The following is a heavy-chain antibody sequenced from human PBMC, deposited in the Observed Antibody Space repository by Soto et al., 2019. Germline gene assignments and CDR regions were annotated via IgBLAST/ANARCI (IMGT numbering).Heavy chain of an antibody. V-gene: IGHV3-30*18. J-gene: IGHJ3*02. Sequence: LRFSCAAAGFTFSSYGMHWVRQAPGKGLEWVAVISYDGSNKYYADSVKGRFTISRDNSKNTLYLQMNSLRAEDTAVYYCAKGQSGYYYDSSGYRENAFDIWGQGTMVTVSS. D-gene: IGHD3-22*01. CDR2: ISYDGSNK. CDR1: GFTFSSYG. CDR3: AKGQSGYYYDSSGYRENAFDI.